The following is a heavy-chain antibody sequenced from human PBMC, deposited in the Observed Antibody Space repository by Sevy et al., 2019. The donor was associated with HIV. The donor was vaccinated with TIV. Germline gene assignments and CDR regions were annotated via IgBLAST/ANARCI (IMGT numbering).Heavy chain of an antibody. J-gene: IGHJ5*01. D-gene: IGHD3-10*01. Sequence: GGSLRLSCAASGFTFSDYYMSWIRQAPGKGLEWIAYISSSSTYTNYTDSVKGRFTISRDNAKNSLYLQMNSLRAEDTAIYYCAREIREFLSPTCFDSSGQRTLVTVSS. V-gene: IGHV3-11*06. CDR1: GFTFSDYY. CDR2: ISSSSTYT. CDR3: AREIREFLSPTCFDS.